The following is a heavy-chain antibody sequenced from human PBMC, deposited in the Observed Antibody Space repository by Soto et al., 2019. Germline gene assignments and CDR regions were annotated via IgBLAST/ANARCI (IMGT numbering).Heavy chain of an antibody. J-gene: IGHJ4*02. CDR1: GGSIISNSNY. V-gene: IGHV4-39*01. D-gene: IGHD2-15*01. CDR3: ARRRGGALTEFDH. CDR2: VYYSGTT. Sequence: QLQLQESGPGLVKPSETLSLTCSVSGGSIISNSNYWAWIRQPPGKTLEWIGSVYYSGTTYYNPSLSSRITISVDTSTNQFSLKMTSITAADTALYFCARRRGGALTEFDHWGQGTLVTVSS.